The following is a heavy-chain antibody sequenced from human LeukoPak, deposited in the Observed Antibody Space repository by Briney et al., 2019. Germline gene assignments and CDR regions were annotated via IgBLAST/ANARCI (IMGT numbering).Heavy chain of an antibody. V-gene: IGHV4-4*07. Sequence: SETLSLTCTVSGDSFSSYFWSWIRQPAGKGLEWIGRMYTSGITNSNPSLKSRVTMSVDTSKNQFSLNLTSVTAADTAVYYCAREIAGTRGVDHWGQGILVTASS. CDR3: AREIAGTRGVDH. CDR1: GDSFSSYF. D-gene: IGHD1-7*01. CDR2: MYTSGIT. J-gene: IGHJ4*02.